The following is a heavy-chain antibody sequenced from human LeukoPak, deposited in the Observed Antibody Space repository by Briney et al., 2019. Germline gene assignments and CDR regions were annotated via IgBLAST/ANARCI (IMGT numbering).Heavy chain of an antibody. CDR1: GYTFTSYD. CDR2: ISAYNDNT. J-gene: IGHJ5*02. Sequence: ASVTVSFKASGYTFTSYDISWVRQAPGQGLEWMGWISAYNDNTNYAQKLQGRVTMTTDTSTSTAYMELRSLKSDDTAVCYCAILGNGNYVFGLYNLNNWFDPWGQGTLVTVSS. CDR3: AILGNGNYVFGLYNLNNWFDP. D-gene: IGHD1-7*01. V-gene: IGHV1-18*01.